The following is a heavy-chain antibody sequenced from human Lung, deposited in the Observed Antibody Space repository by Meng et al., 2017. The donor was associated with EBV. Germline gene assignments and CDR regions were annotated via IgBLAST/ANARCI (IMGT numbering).Heavy chain of an antibody. D-gene: IGHD3-22*01. CDR3: ARDLSGYYSFVDY. CDR1: GYTFTGYY. J-gene: IGHJ4*02. Sequence: QVQLVQSGAEVKRPGASVKGSCKASGYTFTGYYMQWVRQAPGQGLEWMGRINPNNGGANYAQQFQGRVTMTTDTSISTAYMELSRLRSDDTAVYYCARDLSGYYSFVDYWGQGTLVTVSS. V-gene: IGHV1-2*06. CDR2: INPNNGGA.